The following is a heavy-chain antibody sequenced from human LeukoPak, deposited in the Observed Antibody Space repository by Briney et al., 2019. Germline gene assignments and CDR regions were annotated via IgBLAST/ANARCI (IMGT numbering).Heavy chain of an antibody. J-gene: IGHJ4*02. CDR3: ASAIAPDVMRVDY. CDR2: INPNNGAT. CDR1: GYTLTDYY. V-gene: IGHV1-2*02. D-gene: IGHD2-2*01. Sequence: GASVKVSCKASGYTLTDYYAHWVRQAPGQGLEWMGWINPNNGATNFAQRFQGRVTMTGDTSISTSYMELSRLRSDDTAVYFCASAIAPDVMRVDYWGQGTLVTVSS.